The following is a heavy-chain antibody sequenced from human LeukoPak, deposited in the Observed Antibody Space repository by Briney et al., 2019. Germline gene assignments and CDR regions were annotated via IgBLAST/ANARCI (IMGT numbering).Heavy chain of an antibody. CDR3: ARIKGLGSGWAYFDY. V-gene: IGHV4-59*01. CDR1: GGSISSYY. J-gene: IGHJ4*02. D-gene: IGHD6-19*01. CDR2: IYYSGSN. Sequence: PSETLSLTCTVSGGSISSYYWSWLRQPPGKGLEWIGYIYYSGSNNYNPFLKSRVTISVETSKNQLSLKVSSVTAADTAVYYCARIKGLGSGWAYFDYWGLGTLVTVPS.